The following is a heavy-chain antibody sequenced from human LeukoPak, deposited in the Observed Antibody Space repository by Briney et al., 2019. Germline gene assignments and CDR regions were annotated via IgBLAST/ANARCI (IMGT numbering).Heavy chain of an antibody. CDR2: ISYDGSNK. Sequence: PGRSLRLSCAASGFTFSSYAMHWVRQAPGKGLEWVAVISYDGSNKYYADSVKGRFTISRDNSKNTLYLQMNSLRAEDTAVYYCARDASRYDSSGYVAFDIWGQGTMVTVSS. CDR3: ARDASRYDSSGYVAFDI. CDR1: GFTFSSYA. J-gene: IGHJ3*02. V-gene: IGHV3-30*04. D-gene: IGHD3-22*01.